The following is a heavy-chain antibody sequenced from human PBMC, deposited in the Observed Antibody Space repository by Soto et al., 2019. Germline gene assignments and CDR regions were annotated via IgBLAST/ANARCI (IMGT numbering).Heavy chain of an antibody. D-gene: IGHD2-15*01. J-gene: IGHJ3*02. V-gene: IGHV3-66*01. Sequence: GGSLRLSCAASGFTVSSNYMSWVRQAPGKGLEWVSVIYSGGSTYYADSVKGRFTISRDNSKNTLYLQMNSLRAEDTAVYYCAREPRGYCSGGSCYFGYAFDIWGQGTMVTVSS. CDR2: IYSGGST. CDR1: GFTVSSNY. CDR3: AREPRGYCSGGSCYFGYAFDI.